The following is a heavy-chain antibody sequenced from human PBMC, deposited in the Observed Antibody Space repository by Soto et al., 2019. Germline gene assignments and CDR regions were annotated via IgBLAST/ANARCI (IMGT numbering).Heavy chain of an antibody. Sequence: QVQLVQSGAEVKKPGSSVKVSCKASGGTFSTYTITWVRQAPGQGLEWMGRIIPIIGIINYAQKFQGRVTISADTFTGTAYMELTGLRSDDTAVYYCAGDPDSHYNDSHASSYPWGQGTLVSFSS. D-gene: IGHD4-4*01. V-gene: IGHV1-69*08. CDR3: AGDPDSHYNDSHASSYP. J-gene: IGHJ5*02. CDR1: GGTFSTYT. CDR2: IIPIIGII.